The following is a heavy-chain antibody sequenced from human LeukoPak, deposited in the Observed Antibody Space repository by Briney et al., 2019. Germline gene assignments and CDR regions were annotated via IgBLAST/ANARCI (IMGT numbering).Heavy chain of an antibody. D-gene: IGHD5-24*01. J-gene: IGHJ4*02. CDR2: IYSSGST. Sequence: SETLSLTCTVSGGSINDYYWNWIRQPADKGLEWIGRIYSSGSTYYNPSLKSRVTMSVDTSNNQFSLTLNTVTAADTAVYYCAKLPHADGSFDSWGQGTLVTVSS. CDR3: AKLPHADGSFDS. V-gene: IGHV4-4*07. CDR1: GGSINDYY.